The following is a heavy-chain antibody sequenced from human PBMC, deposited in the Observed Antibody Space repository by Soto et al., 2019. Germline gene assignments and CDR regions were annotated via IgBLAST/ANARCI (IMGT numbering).Heavy chain of an antibody. CDR3: ARDAQGYCSSTSCYGIYYYGMDV. J-gene: IGHJ6*02. CDR2: IIPIFGTA. V-gene: IGHV1-69*13. Sequence: SVKVSCKASGGTFSSYAISWVRQAPGQGLEWMGGIIPIFGTANYAQKFQGRVTTTADESTSTAYMELSSLRSEDTAVYYCARDAQGYCSSTSCYGIYYYGMDVWGQGTTVTVSS. CDR1: GGTFSSYA. D-gene: IGHD2-2*01.